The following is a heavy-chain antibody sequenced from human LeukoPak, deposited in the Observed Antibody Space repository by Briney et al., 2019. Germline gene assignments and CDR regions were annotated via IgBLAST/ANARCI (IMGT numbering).Heavy chain of an antibody. CDR2: IDWDDDK. V-gene: IGHV2-70*11. Sequence: SGPALVKPTQTLTLTCTFSGFSLSTSGMCVSWIRQPPGKALEWLARIDWDDDKYYSTSLKTWLTISKDTSKNQVVLTMTNMDPVDTATYYCARIRVGVYDLPTDWGQGTLVSVSS. J-gene: IGHJ4*02. D-gene: IGHD5/OR15-5a*01. CDR1: GFSLSTSGMC. CDR3: ARIRVGVYDLPTD.